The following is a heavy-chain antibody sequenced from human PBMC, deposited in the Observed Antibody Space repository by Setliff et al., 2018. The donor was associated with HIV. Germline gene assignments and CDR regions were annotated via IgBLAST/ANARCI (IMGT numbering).Heavy chain of an antibody. CDR1: GYTFTGYF. V-gene: IGHV1-2*06. CDR3: ARAYYVLTGYYISAFDI. Sequence: ASVKVSCKASGYTFTGYFIHWVRQAPGQGLEWMGRINPNTGDTNYAQKFQDRVTMTRDTSISTAYMELSRLRSDDTAVYYCARAYYVLTGYYISAFDIWGQGTMVTVSS. D-gene: IGHD3-9*01. J-gene: IGHJ3*02. CDR2: INPNTGDT.